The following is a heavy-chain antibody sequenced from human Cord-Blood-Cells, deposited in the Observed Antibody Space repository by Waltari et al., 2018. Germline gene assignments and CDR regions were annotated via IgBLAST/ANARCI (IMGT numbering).Heavy chain of an antibody. J-gene: IGHJ4*02. CDR1: GYSISSVCY. CDR2: IYHSGST. Sequence: QAQVQESGPGLVKPSEPLPLTCAVSGYSISSVCYWGWVRQHPAKGLERIGSIYHSGSTYYNPSLKSRVTISVDTSKNQFSLKLSSVTAADTAVYYCARDLVMITFGGVIAPFDYWGQGTLVTVSS. CDR3: ARDLVMITFGGVIAPFDY. V-gene: IGHV4-38-2*02. D-gene: IGHD3-16*02.